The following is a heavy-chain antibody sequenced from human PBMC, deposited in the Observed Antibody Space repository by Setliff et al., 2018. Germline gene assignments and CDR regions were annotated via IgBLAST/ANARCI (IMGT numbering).Heavy chain of an antibody. V-gene: IGHV3-23*01. CDR2: ISSGGDVT. CDR1: GFTFDRYA. CDR3: AKGGRLHKTDY. Sequence: RISCAASGFTFDRYAMSWVRQAPGKGLEWVSTISSGGDVTNYAESVKGRFTISRDDSKNTLCLQMNSLRAEDTAVYYCAKGGRLHKTDYWGQGALVTVSS. J-gene: IGHJ4*02. D-gene: IGHD4-4*01.